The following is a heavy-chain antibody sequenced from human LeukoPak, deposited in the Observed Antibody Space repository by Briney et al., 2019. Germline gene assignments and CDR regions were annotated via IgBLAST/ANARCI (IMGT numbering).Heavy chain of an antibody. CDR2: INPNSGGT. CDR3: ARALTRYSTAWYGY. CDR1: GYTFTGYY. J-gene: IGHJ4*02. Sequence: ASVKVSCKASGYTFTGYYMHWVRQAPGQGLEWMGWINPNSGGTNYAQKFQGRVTLTRDTSITTAYMDLSSLTSDDTALYYCARALTRYSTAWYGYWGQGTLVTVSS. D-gene: IGHD6-19*01. V-gene: IGHV1-2*02.